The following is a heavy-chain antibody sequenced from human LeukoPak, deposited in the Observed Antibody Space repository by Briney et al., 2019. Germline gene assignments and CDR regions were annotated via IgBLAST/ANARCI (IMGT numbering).Heavy chain of an antibody. CDR2: INPNSGGT. CDR3: ARALTRYSTAWYGY. CDR1: GYTFTGYY. J-gene: IGHJ4*02. Sequence: ASVKVSCKASGYTFTGYYMHWVRQAPGQGLEWMGWINPNSGGTNYAQKFQGRVTLTRDTSITTAYMDLSSLTSDDTALYYCARALTRYSTAWYGYWGQGTLVTVSS. D-gene: IGHD6-19*01. V-gene: IGHV1-2*02.